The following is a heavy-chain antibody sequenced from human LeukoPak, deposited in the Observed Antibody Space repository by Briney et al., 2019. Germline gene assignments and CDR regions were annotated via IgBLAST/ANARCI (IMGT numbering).Heavy chain of an antibody. CDR2: IRSSGVDT. Sequence: GESLRLSCAASGFTFSSYAMNWVRQAPGKGLEWVSSIRSSGVDTYYAESVEGRFTISRDNSKNTLYLQMNSLRVEDTAIYYCAKGVNSGSYYYFDYWGQGTLATVSS. D-gene: IGHD1-26*01. J-gene: IGHJ4*02. V-gene: IGHV3-23*01. CDR1: GFTFSSYA. CDR3: AKGVNSGSYYYFDY.